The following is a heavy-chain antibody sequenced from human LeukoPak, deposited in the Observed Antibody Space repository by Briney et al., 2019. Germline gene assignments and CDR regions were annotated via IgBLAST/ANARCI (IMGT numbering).Heavy chain of an antibody. V-gene: IGHV5-51*01. J-gene: IGHJ4*02. CDR1: GYSFTSYW. CDR2: IYPGDSDT. CDR3: ASLPQYSSSSGHLFDY. Sequence: GESLKISCQGSGYSFTSYWIGWVRQMPGKGLEWMGIIYPGDSDTRYSPSFQGQVTISADKSISTAYLQWSSLKASDTAMYYCASLPQYSSSSGHLFDYWGQGTLVTVSS. D-gene: IGHD6-6*01.